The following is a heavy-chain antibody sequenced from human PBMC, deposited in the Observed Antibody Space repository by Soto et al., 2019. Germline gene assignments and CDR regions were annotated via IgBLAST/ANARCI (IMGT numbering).Heavy chain of an antibody. J-gene: IGHJ6*02. CDR3: TGTLVYYYGMDV. Sequence: GGSLRLSCAASGFTFSNAWMNWVRQAPGKGLERVGRIKSKTDGGTTDYAAPVKGRFTISRDDSKNTLYLQMNSLKTEDTAVYYCTGTLVYYYGMDVWGQGTTVTVSS. CDR2: IKSKTDGGTT. V-gene: IGHV3-15*07. CDR1: GFTFSNAW. D-gene: IGHD3-10*01.